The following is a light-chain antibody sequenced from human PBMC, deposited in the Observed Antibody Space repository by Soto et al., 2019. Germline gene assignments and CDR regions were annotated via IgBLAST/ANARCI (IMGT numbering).Light chain of an antibody. CDR2: DAS. CDR1: QNINNY. Sequence: DIQLNQSTSSLSASLGDRVTITCQASQNINNYLNWYQQKPGRAPKLLIYDASNLEAGVPSRFRGSGSGTDFTFTISRLQPEDIATYYCQQYENLPTVGQGTRLEIK. CDR3: QQYENLPT. V-gene: IGKV1-33*01. J-gene: IGKJ5*01.